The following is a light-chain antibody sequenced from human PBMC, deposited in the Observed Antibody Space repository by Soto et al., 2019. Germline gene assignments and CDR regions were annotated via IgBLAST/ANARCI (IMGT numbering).Light chain of an antibody. J-gene: IGKJ1*01. CDR3: QQYNSYSTWT. CDR1: QSISSW. V-gene: IGKV1-5*01. CDR2: DAS. Sequence: DIQMTQSPSTLSASVGDRVTITCRASQSISSWLAWYQQKPGKAPKLLIYDASSLESWDPSRFSGSGSGTEFSLTISSLQPDDFATYYCQQYNSYSTWTFGQGTKVEIK.